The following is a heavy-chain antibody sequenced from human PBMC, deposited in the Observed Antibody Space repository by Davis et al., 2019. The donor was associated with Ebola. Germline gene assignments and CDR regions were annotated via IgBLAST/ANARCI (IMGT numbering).Heavy chain of an antibody. J-gene: IGHJ3*02. CDR2: IVGNADTT. D-gene: IGHD1-14*01. CDR1: GFTFASYA. Sequence: GESLKISCAASGFTFASYAMSWVRQAPGQGLEWISNIVGNADTTYDADSVKGRLTISRDNSKNTLYLQVNSLRVEDTAVYYCAKEGWDRSLGGIEIWGQGTMVTVSS. CDR3: AKEGWDRSLGGIEI. V-gene: IGHV3-23*01.